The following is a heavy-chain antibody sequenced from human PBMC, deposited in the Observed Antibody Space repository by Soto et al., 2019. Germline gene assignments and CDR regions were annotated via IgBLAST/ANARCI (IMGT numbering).Heavy chain of an antibody. Sequence: SETLSLTCTVSGGSISSYYWSWIRQPPGKGLEWIGYIYYSGSTNYNPSLKSRVTISVDTSKNQFSLKLSSVTAADTAVYYCARGSIAVAGTPIVYWGQGTLVTGSS. D-gene: IGHD6-19*01. CDR1: GGSISSYY. CDR2: IYYSGST. J-gene: IGHJ4*02. CDR3: ARGSIAVAGTPIVY. V-gene: IGHV4-59*01.